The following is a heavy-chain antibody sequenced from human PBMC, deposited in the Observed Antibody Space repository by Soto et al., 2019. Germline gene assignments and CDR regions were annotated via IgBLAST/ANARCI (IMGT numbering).Heavy chain of an antibody. CDR3: ARAGPDYYYYGLDV. J-gene: IGHJ6*02. Sequence: SQTLSLTCAVSGDSVSTNSAAWNWIRQSPSRGLEWLGRTYYRSKWYNDYAVSVRSRININVDTSKNQISLQLNSVTPEDTAVYYCARAGPDYYYYGLDVWGQGTTVTVSS. CDR2: TYYRSKWYN. V-gene: IGHV6-1*01. D-gene: IGHD3-10*01. CDR1: GDSVSTNSAA.